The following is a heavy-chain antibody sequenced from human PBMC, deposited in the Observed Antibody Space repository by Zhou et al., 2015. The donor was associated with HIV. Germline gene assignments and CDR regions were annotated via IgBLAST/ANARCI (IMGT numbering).Heavy chain of an antibody. J-gene: IGHJ4*02. Sequence: QVQLVQSGAEVKKPGSSVKVSCKASGGSFGTHAISWVRQAPGQGLEWMGGIIPIFGTANYAQKFQGRLTITADKSTTTAYMELSSLTSEDTAVYYCARGKTAARLFDGMTTVTTGFFDYWGQGTLVTVSS. D-gene: IGHD4-17*01. CDR2: IIPIFGTA. CDR3: ARGKTAARLFDGMTTVTTGFFDY. CDR1: GGSFGTHA. V-gene: IGHV1-69*14.